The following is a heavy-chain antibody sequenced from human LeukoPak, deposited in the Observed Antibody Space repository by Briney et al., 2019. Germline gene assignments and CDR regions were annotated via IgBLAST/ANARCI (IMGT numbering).Heavy chain of an antibody. V-gene: IGHV1-2*02. D-gene: IGHD6-19*01. CDR3: ARAKQWLVHHDY. CDR2: INPNSGGT. J-gene: IGHJ4*02. CDR1: GYTFTGYY. Sequence: GASMKVSCKASGYTFTGYYMHWVRQAPGQGLEWMGWINPNSGGTNYAQKFQGRVTMTRDTSISTAYMELSRLRSDDTAVYYCARAKQWLVHHDYWGQGTLVTVSS.